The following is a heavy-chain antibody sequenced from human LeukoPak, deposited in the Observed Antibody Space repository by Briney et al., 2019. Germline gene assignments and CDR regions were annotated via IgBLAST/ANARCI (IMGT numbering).Heavy chain of an antibody. J-gene: IGHJ6*03. D-gene: IGHD4-23*01. CDR2: IYYSGST. CDR3: ARDLVRWYSYYVDV. CDR1: GGSISSGDCY. V-gene: IGHV4-30-4*08. Sequence: PSETLSLTCTVSGGSISSGDCYWSWIRQPPGKGLEWIGYIYYSGSTYYNPSLKSRVTISVDTSKNQFSLKLSSVTAADTAVYYCARDLVRWYSYYVDVWGKGTTVTVSS.